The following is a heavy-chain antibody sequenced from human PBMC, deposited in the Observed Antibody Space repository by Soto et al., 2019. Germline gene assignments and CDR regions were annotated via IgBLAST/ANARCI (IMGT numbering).Heavy chain of an antibody. V-gene: IGHV4-4*09. CDR1: GVSITSYY. J-gene: IGHJ3*01. CDR3: ARWGDTAGISLPDFDV. CDR2: IHHSGGS. D-gene: IGHD2-21*02. Sequence: QVQMQESGPGLVKPSETLSLTCTVSGVSITSYYWNWIRQIPEKGLEWIGFIHHSGGSKFNPSLNSRLSMSVDTSKNQYSLRLNFLTAADTAIYYSARWGDTAGISLPDFDVWGQGAMVTVSS.